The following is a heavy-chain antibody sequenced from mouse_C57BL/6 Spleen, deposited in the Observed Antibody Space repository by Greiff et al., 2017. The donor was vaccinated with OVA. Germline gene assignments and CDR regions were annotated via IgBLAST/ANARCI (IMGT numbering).Heavy chain of an antibody. CDR2: INPSTGGT. CDR1: GYSFTGYY. CDR3: ARKGVLDYFDY. J-gene: IGHJ2*01. V-gene: IGHV1-43*01. Sequence: EVQRVESGPELVKPGASVKISCKASGYSFTGYYMHWVKQSSEKSLEWIGEINPSTGGTSYNQKFKGKATLTVDKSSSTAYMQLKSLTSEDSAVYYCARKGVLDYFDYWGQGTTLTVSS. D-gene: IGHD5-1*01.